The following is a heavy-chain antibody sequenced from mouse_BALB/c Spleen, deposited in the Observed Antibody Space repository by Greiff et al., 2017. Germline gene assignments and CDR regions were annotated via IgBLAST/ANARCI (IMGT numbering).Heavy chain of an antibody. CDR1: GYTFTSYW. V-gene: IGHV1-7*01. J-gene: IGHJ3*01. Sequence: VQLQQSGAELAKPGASVKMSCKASGYTFTSYWMHWVKQRPGQGLEWIGYINPSTGYTEYNQKFKDKATLTADKSSSTAYMQLSSLTSEDSAVYYCARGVYYDYDGAWFAYWGQGTLVTVSA. CDR3: ARGVYYDYDGAWFAY. D-gene: IGHD2-4*01. CDR2: INPSTGYT.